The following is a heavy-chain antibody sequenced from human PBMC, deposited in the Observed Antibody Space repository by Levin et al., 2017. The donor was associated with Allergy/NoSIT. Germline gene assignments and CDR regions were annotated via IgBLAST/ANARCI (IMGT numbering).Heavy chain of an antibody. J-gene: IGHJ5*02. CDR1: GGSISSYY. CDR3: ARQAVVAAAKGFDP. CDR2: MYYTGST. V-gene: IGHV4-59*01. D-gene: IGHD2-15*01. Sequence: SETLSLTCTVSGGSISSYYWSWIRQPPGKGLEWIGYMYYTGSTSYNPSLKSRVTISLDTSKNQFSLNLTSMTAADTAMYYCARQAVVAAAKGFDPWGQGTLVTVSS.